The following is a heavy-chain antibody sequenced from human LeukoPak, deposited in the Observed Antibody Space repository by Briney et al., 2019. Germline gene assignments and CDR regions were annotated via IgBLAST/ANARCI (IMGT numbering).Heavy chain of an antibody. CDR2: IYYSGST. D-gene: IGHD6-6*01. V-gene: IGHV4-39*07. J-gene: IGHJ4*02. CDR3: ARREQLAQFDY. Sequence: SETLSLTCTVSGGSISSSSYYWGWIRQPPGKGLEWIGSIYYSGSTYYNPSLKSRVTISVDTSKNQFSLKLSSVTAADTAVYYCARREQLAQFDYWGQGTLVTVSS. CDR1: GGSISSSSYY.